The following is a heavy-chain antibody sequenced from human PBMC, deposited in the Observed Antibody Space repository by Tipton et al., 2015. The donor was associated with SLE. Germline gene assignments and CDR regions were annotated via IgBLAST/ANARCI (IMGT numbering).Heavy chain of an antibody. CDR2: IYYSGST. V-gene: IGHV4-59*12. CDR3: AREGAEKVRTSYYYYMDV. D-gene: IGHD3-10*01. CDR1: GGSISSYY. J-gene: IGHJ6*03. Sequence: TLSLTCTVSGGSISSYYWSWIRQPPGKGLEWIGYIYYSGSTNYNPSLKSRVTISVDTSKNQFSLKLSSVTAADTAAYYCAREGAEKVRTSYYYYMDVWGKGTTVTISS.